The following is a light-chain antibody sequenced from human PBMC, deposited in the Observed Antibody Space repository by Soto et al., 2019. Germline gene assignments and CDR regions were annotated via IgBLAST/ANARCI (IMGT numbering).Light chain of an antibody. CDR3: QKYDSAPWT. CDR2: AAS. Sequence: QMTQSPSSLSASAGDRVTITCRASHGISDYLAWYQQKPGKVPKLLIYAASTLQSGVPSRFSGSGSGTDFTLTISSLQPEDVATYYCQKYDSAPWTFGQGTKVDIK. V-gene: IGKV1-27*01. J-gene: IGKJ1*01. CDR1: HGISDY.